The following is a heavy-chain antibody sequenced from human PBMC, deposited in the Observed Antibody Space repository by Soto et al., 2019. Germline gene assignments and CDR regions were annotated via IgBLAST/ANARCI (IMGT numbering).Heavy chain of an antibody. CDR3: AKDILEGVLMVKHSGAFDI. CDR1: GFTFDDYA. Sequence: GGSLRLSCAASGFTFDDYAMHWVRQAPGKGLEWVSGISWNSGSIGYADSVKGRFTISRDNAKNSLYLQMNSLRAEDTALYYCAKDILEGVLMVKHSGAFDIWGQGTMVTVSS. D-gene: IGHD2-8*01. V-gene: IGHV3-9*01. J-gene: IGHJ3*02. CDR2: ISWNSGSI.